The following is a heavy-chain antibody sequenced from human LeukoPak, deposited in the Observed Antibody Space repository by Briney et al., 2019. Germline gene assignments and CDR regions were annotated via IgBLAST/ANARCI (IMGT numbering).Heavy chain of an antibody. CDR1: GGSISSGDYY. J-gene: IGHJ3*01. CDR3: ARASSRAGYNPFDY. D-gene: IGHD5-24*01. Sequence: SETLSLTCSVSGGSISSGDYYWSWIRQTPEKGLEWIGHIFNTGSPYYTPSLKSRVTISADTSKNQFSLKLSSVTAADTAVYYCARASSRAGYNPFDYWGQGTMVTVSS. CDR2: IFNTGSP. V-gene: IGHV4-30-4*08.